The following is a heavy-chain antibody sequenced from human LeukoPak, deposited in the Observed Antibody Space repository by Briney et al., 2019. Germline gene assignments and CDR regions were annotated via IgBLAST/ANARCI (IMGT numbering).Heavy chain of an antibody. Sequence: GGSLRLSCAASGFTFSSYGMHWVRQAPGKGLEWVAFIRYDGSNKYYADSVKGRFTISRDNSKNTLYLQMNSLRAEDTALYYCAKDRAAAGTNAFDYWGQGTLVTVSS. D-gene: IGHD6-13*01. J-gene: IGHJ4*02. CDR3: AKDRAAAGTNAFDY. CDR1: GFTFSSYG. V-gene: IGHV3-30*02. CDR2: IRYDGSNK.